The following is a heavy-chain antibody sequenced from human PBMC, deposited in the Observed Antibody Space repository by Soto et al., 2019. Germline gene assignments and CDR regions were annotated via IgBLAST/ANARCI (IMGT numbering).Heavy chain of an antibody. D-gene: IGHD1-26*01. CDR3: VRDLGSGSYSDY. Sequence: QVQLQESGPGLVKPSQTLSLTCTVSGGSISSGDYYWSWLRQPPGKGLEWIGYIYYSGSTYYNPAHKSRVTISVDTSKNQFSLKLSSVTAADTAVYYCVRDLGSGSYSDYWGQGTLVTVSS. CDR1: GGSISSGDYY. V-gene: IGHV4-30-4*01. CDR2: IYYSGST. J-gene: IGHJ4*02.